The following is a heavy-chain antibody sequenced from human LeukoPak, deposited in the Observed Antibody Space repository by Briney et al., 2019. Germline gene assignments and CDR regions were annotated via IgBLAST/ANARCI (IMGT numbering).Heavy chain of an antibody. CDR3: ARGDYNWNDGERYYGMDV. Sequence: ASVKVSCTASGYTFTGYYMHWVRQAPGQGLEWMGWINPNSGGTNYAQKFQGRVTMTRDTSISTAYMELSRLRSDDTAVYYCARGDYNWNDGERYYGMDVWGQGTTVTVSS. J-gene: IGHJ6*02. D-gene: IGHD1-20*01. CDR1: GYTFTGYY. CDR2: INPNSGGT. V-gene: IGHV1-2*02.